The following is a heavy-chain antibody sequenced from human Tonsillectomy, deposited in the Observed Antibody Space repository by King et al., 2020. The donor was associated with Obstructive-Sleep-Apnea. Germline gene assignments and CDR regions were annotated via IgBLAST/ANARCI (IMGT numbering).Heavy chain of an antibody. Sequence: EVQLVESGGGLVQPGGSVRLSCGSSGFTFSSYWMTWVRQAPGQGLECVANIKQVGSVKNYEDSVKGRFTISSDNAKKSVFLQMNSLTAEDTAVYYCAREYWGPDYWGQGTLVTVSS. CDR2: IKQVGSVK. CDR3: AREYWGPDY. J-gene: IGHJ4*02. CDR1: GFTFSSYW. D-gene: IGHD3-16*01. V-gene: IGHV3-7*01.